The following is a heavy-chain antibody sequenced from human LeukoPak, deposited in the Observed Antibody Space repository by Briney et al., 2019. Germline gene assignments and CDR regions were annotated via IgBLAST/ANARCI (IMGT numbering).Heavy chain of an antibody. V-gene: IGHV3-30*04. J-gene: IGHJ4*02. CDR2: ISYDGSNK. Sequence: GGSPRLSCAASGFTFSSYAMHWVRQAPGKGLEWVAVISYDGSNKYYADSVKGRFTISRDNSKNTLYLQMNSLRAEDTAVYYCARGPYSSGWYYFDYWGQGTLVTVSS. CDR3: ARGPYSSGWYYFDY. CDR1: GFTFSSYA. D-gene: IGHD6-19*01.